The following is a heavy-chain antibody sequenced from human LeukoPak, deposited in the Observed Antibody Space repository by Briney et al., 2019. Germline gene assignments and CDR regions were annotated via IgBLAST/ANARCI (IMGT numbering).Heavy chain of an antibody. CDR2: SSSSGSTI. D-gene: IGHD3-22*01. J-gene: IGHJ4*02. Sequence: GGSLRLSCAASGFTFSSYEMNWVRQAPGKGLEWVSYSSSSGSTIYYADSVKGRSTISRDNAKNSPYLQMNSLRAEDTAVYYCARSRSYYYDSTGYNLDYWGQGTLVTVSS. CDR1: GFTFSSYE. CDR3: ARSRSYYYDSTGYNLDY. V-gene: IGHV3-48*03.